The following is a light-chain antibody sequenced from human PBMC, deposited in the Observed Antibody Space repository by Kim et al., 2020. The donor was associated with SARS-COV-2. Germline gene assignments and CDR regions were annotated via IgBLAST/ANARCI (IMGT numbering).Light chain of an antibody. CDR1: NSNIGSDT. Sequence: QSVLTQPPSASGTPGQRVTISCSGSNSNIGSDTVNWYQHLPGTAPKLLIYSNSRQPSGVPDRFSGSKSGTSASLAISGLQSEDEAHYYCAAWDDSLNGWVFGGGTQLTVL. J-gene: IGLJ3*02. V-gene: IGLV1-44*01. CDR3: AAWDDSLNGWV. CDR2: SNS.